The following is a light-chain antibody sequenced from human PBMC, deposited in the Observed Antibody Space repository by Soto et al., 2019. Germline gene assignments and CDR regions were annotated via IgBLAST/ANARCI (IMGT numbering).Light chain of an antibody. J-gene: IGLJ3*02. Sequence: QAVVTQEPSLTVSPGRTVTLTCASSTGAVTSFYYPNWFQQKAGQAPRVLIYSTSNKHSWTPARFSGSLLGDKAALTLSGVQPEDEAEYYCLLYYGGAWVFGGGTXLTVL. CDR3: LLYYGGAWV. CDR1: TGAVTSFYY. CDR2: STS. V-gene: IGLV7-43*01.